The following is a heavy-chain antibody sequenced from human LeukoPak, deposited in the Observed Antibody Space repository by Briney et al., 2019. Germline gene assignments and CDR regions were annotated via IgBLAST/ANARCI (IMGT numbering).Heavy chain of an antibody. CDR3: AKRVPYSSSSVYFDS. CDR1: RFTFSSYA. Sequence: AGSLRLSCTVSRFTFSSYAMTWVRQAPGKGLEWVSAISDSSSTYYADSVKGRFTISRDNSKNTLYLQMNSLRAEDTAVYYCAKRVPYSSSSVYFDSWGQGTLVTVSS. V-gene: IGHV3-23*05. CDR2: ISDSSST. D-gene: IGHD6-6*01. J-gene: IGHJ4*02.